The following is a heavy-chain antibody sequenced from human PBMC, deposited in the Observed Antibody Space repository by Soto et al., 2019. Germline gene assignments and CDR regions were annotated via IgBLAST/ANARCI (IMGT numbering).Heavy chain of an antibody. CDR2: ISGSGGST. CDR1: GFTFSSYA. CDR3: AKNNYDSISAVFDY. Sequence: EVQLLESGGGLVQPGGSLRLSCAASGFTFSSYAMTWVRQAPGKGLEWVSGISGSGGSTYYADSVKGRFTISRDNSKNTLYLQMKSLRAEDTAVYYCAKNNYDSISAVFDYWGQGTLVTVSS. D-gene: IGHD3-3*01. J-gene: IGHJ4*02. V-gene: IGHV3-23*01.